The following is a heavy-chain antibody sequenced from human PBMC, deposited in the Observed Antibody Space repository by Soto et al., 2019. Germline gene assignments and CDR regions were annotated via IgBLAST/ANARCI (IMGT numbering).Heavy chain of an antibody. CDR1: GFTFSTYS. CDR3: AKWSGYGDE. V-gene: IGHV3-23*01. D-gene: IGHD5-12*01. Sequence: EVQLLESGGGLVQPGGSLRLSCAASGFTFSTYSMPWVRQAPGKGPEWVSGLSGGGINTFYADSVKGRFTISVDNSKNTVDLQMNSLRVEDTAVYYCAKWSGYGDEWGQGTLVTVSS. J-gene: IGHJ4*02. CDR2: LSGGGINT.